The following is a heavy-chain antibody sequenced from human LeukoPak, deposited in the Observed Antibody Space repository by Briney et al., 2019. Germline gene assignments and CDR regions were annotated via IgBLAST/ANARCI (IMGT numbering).Heavy chain of an antibody. Sequence: GGSLRLSCAASGFTFSSYAMSWVRQAPGKGLEWVAVISYDGSNKYYADSVKGRFTISRDNAKNTLYLQMNSLRAEDTAVYYCAANFDYWGQGTLVTVSS. CDR1: GFTFSSYA. CDR2: ISYDGSNK. V-gene: IGHV3-30*04. CDR3: AANFDY. J-gene: IGHJ4*02.